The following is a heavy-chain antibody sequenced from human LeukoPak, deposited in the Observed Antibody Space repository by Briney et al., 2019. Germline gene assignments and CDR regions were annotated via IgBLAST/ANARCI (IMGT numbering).Heavy chain of an antibody. J-gene: IGHJ4*02. CDR2: IYPGDSDT. CDR3: AKSGGSRPLYFDY. CDR1: GYTFSNHW. Sequence: PGGSLKISCKGSGYTFSNHWIGWVRQMPGRGLEWMGIIYPGDSDTRYSPSFQGQVTISADKSITTAYIQWSSLKASDTAMYFCAKSGGSRPLYFDYWGQGALVTVSS. V-gene: IGHV5-51*01. D-gene: IGHD2-15*01.